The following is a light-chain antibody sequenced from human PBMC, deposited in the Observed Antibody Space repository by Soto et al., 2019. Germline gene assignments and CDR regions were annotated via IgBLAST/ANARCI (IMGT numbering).Light chain of an antibody. CDR3: QQYGSSPKT. V-gene: IGKV3-20*01. J-gene: IGKJ1*01. CDR1: QTFSNNY. CDR2: AAS. Sequence: EVVLTQSPGTLSLSPGERATLSCRASQTFSNNYLAWYQQKPGQAPRLVIFAASSRATGIPDRFIGSGSGTDFTLTISRLEPDDFAVYYCQQYGSSPKTFGQGTKVDIK.